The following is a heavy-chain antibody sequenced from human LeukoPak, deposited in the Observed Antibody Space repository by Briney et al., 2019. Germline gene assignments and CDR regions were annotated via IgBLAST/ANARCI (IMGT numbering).Heavy chain of an antibody. CDR2: IGTRSNPI. J-gene: IGHJ4*02. Sequence: PGGSLRLSCAASGFSFSDFYMSWIRQTPGMGLEWISYIGTRSNPIYYADSVKGRFTISRDDAKNSLYLQMNSLRDEDTAVYFCAREARGSGRDFDYWGQGILVTVSS. V-gene: IGHV3-11*01. CDR1: GFSFSDFY. D-gene: IGHD1-26*01. CDR3: AREARGSGRDFDY.